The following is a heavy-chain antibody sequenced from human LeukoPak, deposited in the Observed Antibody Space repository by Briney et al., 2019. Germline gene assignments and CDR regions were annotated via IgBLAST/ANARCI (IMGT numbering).Heavy chain of an antibody. CDR3: ARESIHPGVDY. CDR1: GGSISSYY. V-gene: IGHV4-59*01. D-gene: IGHD2-2*02. Sequence: SETLSLTCTVSGGSISSYYWSWIRQPPGKGLEWIGYIYYSGSTNYNPSLKSRVTISVDTSKNQFSLKLSSVTAADTAVYYCARESIHPGVDYWGQGTLVTVSS. J-gene: IGHJ4*02. CDR2: IYYSGST.